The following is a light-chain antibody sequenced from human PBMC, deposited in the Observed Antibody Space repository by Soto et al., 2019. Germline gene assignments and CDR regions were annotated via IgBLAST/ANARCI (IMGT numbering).Light chain of an antibody. J-gene: IGKJ4*01. CDR2: AAS. Sequence: SQLTQSPSSLSAAVGDRGTVTCLASQGISSYLGWYQQKPGKAPNLLIYAASTLQSGVPSRFSGGGSGTDFTLTISSLQPEDFATYYCQQVYVYPSTFGGGTKVDIK. CDR3: QQVYVYPST. CDR1: QGISSY. V-gene: IGKV1-9*01.